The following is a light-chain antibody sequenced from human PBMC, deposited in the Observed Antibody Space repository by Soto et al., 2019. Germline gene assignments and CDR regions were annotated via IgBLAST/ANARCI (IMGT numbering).Light chain of an antibody. Sequence: SYELTQPPSVSVAPGQTARITCGGSDNGSKPVHWYQQKPGQAPVLVVFDNSDRASGIPERLSGSNSGNTATLTISRVEAGDEADYYCQVWDSSSDRLVVFGGGTKVPVL. CDR2: DNS. CDR1: DNGSKP. J-gene: IGLJ2*01. CDR3: QVWDSSSDRLVV. V-gene: IGLV3-21*02.